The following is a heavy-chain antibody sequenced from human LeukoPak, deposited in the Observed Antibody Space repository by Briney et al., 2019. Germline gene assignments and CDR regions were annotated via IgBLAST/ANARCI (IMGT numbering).Heavy chain of an antibody. CDR1: GGSISSSNYY. Sequence: SETLSLTCTVSGGSISSSNYYWGWIRQPPGKGLEWIGSIFYSGNTFYNPSLQSRVTISVGTSKIQFSLKLSSVTAADTAVYYCARDLYSSRTNDAFVIWGQGTMVTVSS. CDR3: ARDLYSSRTNDAFVI. V-gene: IGHV4-39*07. CDR2: IFYSGNT. D-gene: IGHD6-13*01. J-gene: IGHJ3*02.